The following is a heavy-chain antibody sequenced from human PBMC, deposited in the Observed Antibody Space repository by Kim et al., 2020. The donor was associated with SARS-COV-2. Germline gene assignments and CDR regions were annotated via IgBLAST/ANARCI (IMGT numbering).Heavy chain of an antibody. D-gene: IGHD3-22*01. CDR2: FDPEDGET. V-gene: IGHV1-24*01. CDR3: ATASPGGYYYDSSGPNPNWFDH. J-gene: IGHJ5*02. Sequence: ASVKVSCKVSGYTLTELSMHWVRQAPGKGLEWMGGFDPEDGETIYAQKFQGRVTMTEDTSTDTAYMELSSLRSEDTAVYYCATASPGGYYYDSSGPNPNWFDHWGQGTLVTVSS. CDR1: GYTLTELS.